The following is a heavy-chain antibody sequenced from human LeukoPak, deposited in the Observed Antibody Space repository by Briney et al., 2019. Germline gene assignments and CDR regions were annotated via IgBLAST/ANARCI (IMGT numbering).Heavy chain of an antibody. Sequence: SQTLSLTCAISGDSVSSNSAAWNWIRQSPSRGLEWLGRTYYRSKWYNDYAVSVKSRITINPDTSKNQFSLRQNSVTPEDTAVYYCARRQQWLAHFGYFDYWGQGTLVTVSS. CDR1: GDSVSSNSAA. CDR2: TYYRSKWYN. CDR3: ARRQQWLAHFGYFDY. J-gene: IGHJ4*02. V-gene: IGHV6-1*01. D-gene: IGHD6-19*01.